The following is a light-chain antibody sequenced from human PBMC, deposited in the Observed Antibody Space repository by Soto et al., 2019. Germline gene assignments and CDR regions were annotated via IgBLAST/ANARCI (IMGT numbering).Light chain of an antibody. CDR3: QSYDSSLSGWV. CDR1: SSNIGGGYD. Sequence: QAVVTQPPSVSGAPGQRVTISCTGSSSNIGGGYDVHWYQQLPGTAPKLLIYGNSNRPSGVPDRFSGSKSGTSASLAITGLQADDEADYYCQSYDSSLSGWVFGGGTKLTVL. J-gene: IGLJ3*02. V-gene: IGLV1-40*01. CDR2: GNS.